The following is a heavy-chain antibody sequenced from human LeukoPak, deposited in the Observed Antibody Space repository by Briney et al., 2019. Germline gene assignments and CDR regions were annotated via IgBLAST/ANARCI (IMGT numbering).Heavy chain of an antibody. CDR2: IYYSGST. V-gene: IGHV4-59*01. CDR1: GGSISSYY. Sequence: SETLSLTCTVSGGSISSYYWSWIRQPPGKGLEWIGYIYYSGSTNYNPSLKSRVTIPVDTSKNQFSLKLSSVTAADTAVYYCARGSGAGSYYNYGMDVWGQGTTVTVSS. CDR3: ARGSGAGSYYNYGMDV. J-gene: IGHJ6*02. D-gene: IGHD3-10*01.